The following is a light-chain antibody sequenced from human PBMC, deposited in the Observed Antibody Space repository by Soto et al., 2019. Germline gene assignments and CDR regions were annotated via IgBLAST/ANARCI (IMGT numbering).Light chain of an antibody. CDR1: QGISSY. CDR2: DAS. Sequence: DIQLTQSPSFLSASVRDRVTITCRASQGISSYLAWYQQKPGKAPKVLIFDASTLQSGVPPRFSGSGSGTEFTLTISSLQPEDFASYYCQQLNSYPRTFGPGTKVEIK. CDR3: QQLNSYPRT. J-gene: IGKJ1*01. V-gene: IGKV1-9*01.